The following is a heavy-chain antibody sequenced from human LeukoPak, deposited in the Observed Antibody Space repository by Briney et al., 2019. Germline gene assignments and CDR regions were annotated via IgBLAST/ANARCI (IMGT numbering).Heavy chain of an antibody. V-gene: IGHV3-48*03. D-gene: IGHD2-2*02. CDR2: ISSSGSPT. CDR3: ARHTENYYYYMDV. CDR1: GFTFSNYE. J-gene: IGHJ6*03. Sequence: GGSLRLSCAASGFTFSNYEMNWVRQAPGKGLEWISYISSSGSPTYYADSVKGRFTISRDNAKNSLSLQMNSLRAEDTAVYYCARHTENYYYYMDVWGKGTTVTVSS.